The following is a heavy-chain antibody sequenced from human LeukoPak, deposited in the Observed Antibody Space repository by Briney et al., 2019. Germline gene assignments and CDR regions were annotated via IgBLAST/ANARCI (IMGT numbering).Heavy chain of an antibody. CDR1: GASIRSYY. CDR3: VRVVTGGYDGDWFDP. D-gene: IGHD5-12*01. CDR2: IYHTGST. V-gene: IGHV4-59*01. Sequence: SETLSLTCTVSGASIRSYYWSWIRQPPGKGLESIGYIYHTGSTIYNPSLKSRVTMSVDTSENRFSLSLDSVTSADTAVYYCVRVVTGGYDGDWFDPWGQGTLVTVSS. J-gene: IGHJ5*02.